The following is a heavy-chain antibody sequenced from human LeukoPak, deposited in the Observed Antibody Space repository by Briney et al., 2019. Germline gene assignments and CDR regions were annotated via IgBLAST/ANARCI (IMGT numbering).Heavy chain of an antibody. Sequence: ASVKVSCKAFGYTFTSYDINWVRQATGQGLEWMGWMNPNSGNTGYAQKFQGRVTMTRNTSISTAYMELSSLRSEDTAVYYCASLAAAGTILFDYWGQGTLVTVSS. CDR1: GYTFTSYD. D-gene: IGHD6-13*01. CDR2: MNPNSGNT. CDR3: ASLAAAGTILFDY. J-gene: IGHJ4*02. V-gene: IGHV1-8*01.